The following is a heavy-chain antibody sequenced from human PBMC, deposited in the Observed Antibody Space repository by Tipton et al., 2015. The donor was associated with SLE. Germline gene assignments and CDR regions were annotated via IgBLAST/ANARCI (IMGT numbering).Heavy chain of an antibody. CDR3: ARYGYGGNSGGFDL. CDR1: GGSVSSGSYY. J-gene: IGHJ3*01. V-gene: IGHV4-61*01. Sequence: TLSLTCTVSGGSVSSGSYYWSWIRQPPGKGLEWIGYIYYSGSTNYNPSLKSRVTISVDRSKNQFSLKVRSVTAADTAVYYCARYGYGGNSGGFDLWGQGTTVTVSS. CDR2: IYYSGST. D-gene: IGHD4-23*01.